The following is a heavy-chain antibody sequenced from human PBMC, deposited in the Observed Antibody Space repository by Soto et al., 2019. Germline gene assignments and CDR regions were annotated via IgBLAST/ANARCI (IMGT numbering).Heavy chain of an antibody. D-gene: IGHD4-17*01. J-gene: IGHJ4*02. CDR1: GYTFSNYG. CDR2: ISVYNGDT. Sequence: QVQLVQSGAEVKKPGASVKVSCKASGYTFSNYGISWVRLAPGQGLEWMGTISVYNGDTNYAQKFQGRVTMTTDTSTSTAHMEVRSLRSDDTAVYYCARTYSGDYVPPLDYWGQGTLVTVSS. V-gene: IGHV1-18*01. CDR3: ARTYSGDYVPPLDY.